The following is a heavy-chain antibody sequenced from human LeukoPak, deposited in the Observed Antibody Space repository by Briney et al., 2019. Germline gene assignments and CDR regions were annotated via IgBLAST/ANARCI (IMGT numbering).Heavy chain of an antibody. J-gene: IGHJ5*02. Sequence: ASVKVSCKASDYTFTNYGISWVRQAPGQGLEWMGWISAYNGNTNYAQKFQGRVTLTRDMSTSTDYLELSSLRSEDTAVYYCARDNSVRDEAWWFNPWGQGTLVTVSS. CDR1: DYTFTNYG. D-gene: IGHD5-24*01. CDR2: ISAYNGNT. V-gene: IGHV1-18*01. CDR3: ARDNSVRDEAWWFNP.